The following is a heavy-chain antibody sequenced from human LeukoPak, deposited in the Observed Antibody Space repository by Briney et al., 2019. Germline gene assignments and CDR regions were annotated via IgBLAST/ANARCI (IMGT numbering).Heavy chain of an antibody. Sequence: SETLSLTCIVSGGSISGSYWSWIRQPPGKGLEWIAYMYNSGSTNYNPSLKSRVTISIDTSKNQFSLKLSSLTAADTAIYYCARGIESYGDYGYXGQGILVXVS. CDR2: MYNSGST. J-gene: IGHJ4*02. V-gene: IGHV4-59*01. CDR3: ARGIESYGDYGY. D-gene: IGHD4-17*01. CDR1: GGSISGSY.